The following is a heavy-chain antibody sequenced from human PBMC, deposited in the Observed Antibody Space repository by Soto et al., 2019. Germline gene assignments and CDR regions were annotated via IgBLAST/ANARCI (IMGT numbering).Heavy chain of an antibody. CDR1: GGTFSSYA. Sequence: SVKVSCKASGGTFSSYAISWVRQAPGQGLEWMGGIIPIFGTANYAQKSQGRVTITADKSTSTAYMELSSLRSEDTAVYYCASGVAAAGTGFDYWGQGTLVTVSS. CDR2: IIPIFGTA. J-gene: IGHJ4*02. CDR3: ASGVAAAGTGFDY. V-gene: IGHV1-69*06. D-gene: IGHD6-13*01.